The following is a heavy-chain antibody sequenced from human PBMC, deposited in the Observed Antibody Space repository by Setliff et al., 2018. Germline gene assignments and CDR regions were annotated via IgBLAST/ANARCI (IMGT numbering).Heavy chain of an antibody. CDR3: ARHKSNGSGSYPSLYMDV. Sequence: SETLSLTCRVSGGSISSGNYYWGLIRQPPGKGLEWVATIYYSGSTYSNPSLKSRLIISVDSPDNQFSVKLSSVTAADTAVCYCARHKSNGSGSYPSLYMDVWGKGIMVTVSS. CDR2: IYYSGST. J-gene: IGHJ6*03. D-gene: IGHD3-10*01. CDR1: GGSISSGNYY. V-gene: IGHV4-39*01.